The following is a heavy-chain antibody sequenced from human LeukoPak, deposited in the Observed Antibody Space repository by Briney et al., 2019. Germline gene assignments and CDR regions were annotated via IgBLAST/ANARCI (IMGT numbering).Heavy chain of an antibody. CDR3: ARDRILYGDYIDFDY. Sequence: GGSLRLSCAVSGFTVSGNYMSWVRQAPGKGLEWVSLIYSGGTTYYADSVKGRFTISRDNAKNSLYLQMNSLRAEDTALYYCARDRILYGDYIDFDYWGLGTLVTVSS. CDR1: GFTVSGNY. D-gene: IGHD4-17*01. V-gene: IGHV3-53*01. J-gene: IGHJ4*02. CDR2: IYSGGTT.